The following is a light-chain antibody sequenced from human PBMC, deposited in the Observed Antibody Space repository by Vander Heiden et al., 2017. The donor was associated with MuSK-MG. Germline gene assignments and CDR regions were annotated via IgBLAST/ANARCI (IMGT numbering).Light chain of an antibody. Sequence: DIVMTQSPDSLAVSLGERATINCKSSQSVLYNSNNLNYLAWYQKKPGQPPKLLIYWASTRKSGVPDRFSGSGSGTDFTLTINNLQAEDVAVYYCQQDDTSALTFGQGTRLEIK. CDR1: QSVLYNSNNLNY. CDR2: WAS. CDR3: QQDDTSALT. V-gene: IGKV4-1*01. J-gene: IGKJ5*01.